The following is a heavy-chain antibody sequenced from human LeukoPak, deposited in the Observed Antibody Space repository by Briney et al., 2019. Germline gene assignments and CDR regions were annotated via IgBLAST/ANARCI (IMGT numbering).Heavy chain of an antibody. Sequence: GGSLRLSCAASGFTFSTYWMHWVRQAQGKGLVWVSRINSDGSSVTYADSVKGRFTISRDNAKNTLYLQMNRLRVEDTAVYFCARSDYGDNYWGQGTLVTVSS. D-gene: IGHD4-17*01. CDR2: INSDGSSV. CDR1: GFTFSTYW. V-gene: IGHV3-74*01. J-gene: IGHJ4*02. CDR3: ARSDYGDNY.